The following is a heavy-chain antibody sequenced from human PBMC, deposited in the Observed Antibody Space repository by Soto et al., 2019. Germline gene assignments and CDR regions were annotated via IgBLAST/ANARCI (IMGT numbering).Heavy chain of an antibody. D-gene: IGHD5-18*01. CDR1: GGSISSTNW. Sequence: QVQLQESGPGLVKPSGTLSLTCAVSGGSISSTNWWSWVRQPPGTVLEWIGEIHHSGSTNYNPSLKSLVTISVDKSKNQFYLKLSSVTGADTAVYYCAIETNTVMSRGWFDPWGQGTLVTVSS. V-gene: IGHV4-4*02. CDR2: IHHSGST. CDR3: AIETNTVMSRGWFDP. J-gene: IGHJ5*02.